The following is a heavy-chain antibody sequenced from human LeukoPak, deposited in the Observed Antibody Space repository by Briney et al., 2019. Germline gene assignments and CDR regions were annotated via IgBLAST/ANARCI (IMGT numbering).Heavy chain of an antibody. CDR1: GFTFSSYA. Sequence: GGSLRLSCAVSGFTFSSYAMSWVRQAPGKGLEWVSAISGSGGSTYYADSVKGRFTISRDNSKNTLYLQMNSLRAEDTAVYYCAKDLSGGIVGASGYFDYWGQGTLVTVSS. D-gene: IGHD1-26*01. V-gene: IGHV3-23*01. CDR3: AKDLSGGIVGASGYFDY. J-gene: IGHJ4*02. CDR2: ISGSGGST.